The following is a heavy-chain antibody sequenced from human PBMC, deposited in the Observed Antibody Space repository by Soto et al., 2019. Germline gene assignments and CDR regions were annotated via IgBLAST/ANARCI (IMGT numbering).Heavy chain of an antibody. CDR2: INPNSGGT. V-gene: IGHV1-2*02. Sequence: ASVKVSCKASGYTFTDYYVHWVRQAPGQGLEWMGWINPNSGGTKSAQKFQGRVTMTRDTSISTAYMELSRLRSDDTAVYYCARMATFGSLNWFDPWGQGTLVTVSS. CDR1: GYTFTDYY. D-gene: IGHD3-16*01. J-gene: IGHJ5*02. CDR3: ARMATFGSLNWFDP.